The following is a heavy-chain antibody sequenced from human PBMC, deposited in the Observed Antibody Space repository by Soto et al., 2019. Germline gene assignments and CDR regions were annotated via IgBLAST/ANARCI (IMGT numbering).Heavy chain of an antibody. V-gene: IGHV4-31*03. J-gene: IGHJ3*02. CDR3: ARDESTTDAFEI. CDR2: IFYSGTT. CDR1: GGSISSGGYY. D-gene: IGHD4-17*01. Sequence: PSETLSLTCTVSGGSISSGGYYWSWIRQNPGKGLEWIGYIFYSGTTNYNPSLKSRLTISVDTSKNQLSLKLKSLTAADTAVYYCARDESTTDAFEIWGQGTVVTVSS.